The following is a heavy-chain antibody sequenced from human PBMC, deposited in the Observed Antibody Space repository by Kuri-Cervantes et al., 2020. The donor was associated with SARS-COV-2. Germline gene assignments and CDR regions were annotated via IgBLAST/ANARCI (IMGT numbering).Heavy chain of an antibody. D-gene: IGHD3-10*01. V-gene: IGHV1-69*05. CDR1: GYTFSEYY. Sequence: SVKVSCKASGYTFSEYYIHWVRQAPGQGLEWMGGIIPIFGTANYAQKFQGRVTITTDESTSTAYMELSSLRSEDTAVYYCARSPWYYYGSGTPEHAFDIWGQGALVTVSS. CDR3: ARSPWYYYGSGTPEHAFDI. CDR2: IIPIFGTA. J-gene: IGHJ4*02.